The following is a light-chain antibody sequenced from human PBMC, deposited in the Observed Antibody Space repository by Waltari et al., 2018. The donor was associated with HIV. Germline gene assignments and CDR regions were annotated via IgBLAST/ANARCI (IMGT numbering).Light chain of an antibody. V-gene: IGLV2-8*01. CDR1: SSDVGGYNH. Sequence: SALTQPPSASGSPGQSVTLSCTGTSSDVGGYNHVPWYQQHPGKAPKRLVYEVTKRPPGVPNRFSGSKSGNTASLTVSGLQAEDEADYYCVSYAGVRDRWVFGGGTKLTVL. J-gene: IGLJ3*02. CDR2: EVT. CDR3: VSYAGVRDRWV.